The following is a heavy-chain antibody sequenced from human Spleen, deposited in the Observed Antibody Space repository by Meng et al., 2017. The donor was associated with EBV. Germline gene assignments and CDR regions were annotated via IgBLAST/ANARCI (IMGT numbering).Heavy chain of an antibody. CDR3: ARDGLNYGRNWEFFDF. Sequence: VQLVQPGAEVRKPGASVKVSCKASGYTFTNYGIGWVRQAPGQGLKWMGWISPNNDNTFYAQDVQGRLTMTTDTSTSTAYMELRSLRSDDTAIYYCARDGLNYGRNWEFFDFWGQGTLVTVSS. J-gene: IGHJ4*02. CDR2: ISPNNDNT. V-gene: IGHV1-18*01. CDR1: GYTFTNYG. D-gene: IGHD4-23*01.